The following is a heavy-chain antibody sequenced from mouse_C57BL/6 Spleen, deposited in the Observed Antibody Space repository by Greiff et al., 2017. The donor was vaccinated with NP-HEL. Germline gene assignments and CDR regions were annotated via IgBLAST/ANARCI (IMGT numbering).Heavy chain of an antibody. D-gene: IGHD2-4*01. CDR1: GYTFTDYN. Sequence: EVQLQQSGPELVKPGASVKIPCKASGYTFTDYNMDWVKQSHGKSLEWIGDINPNNGGTIYNQKFKGKATLTVDKSSSTAYMELRSLTSEDTAVYYCARFGDYDGFAYWGQGTLVTVSA. CDR3: ARFGDYDGFAY. V-gene: IGHV1-18*01. J-gene: IGHJ3*01. CDR2: INPNNGGT.